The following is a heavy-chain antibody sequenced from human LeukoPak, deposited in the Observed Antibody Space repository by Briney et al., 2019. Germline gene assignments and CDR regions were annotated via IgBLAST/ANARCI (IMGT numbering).Heavy chain of an antibody. CDR3: AKDGQSFNSMYDYFDS. D-gene: IGHD2-8*01. CDR2: IGGGDT. J-gene: IGHJ4*02. CDR1: GFTFRNFA. V-gene: IGHV3-23*01. Sequence: GGSLRLSCSASGFTFRNFAISWVRQAPGRGLEWVSSIGGGDTHYADSVKGRFTISRDDSRSTVDLQMSSLRAEDTAVYYCAKDGQSFNSMYDYFDSWGQGTLVTVSS.